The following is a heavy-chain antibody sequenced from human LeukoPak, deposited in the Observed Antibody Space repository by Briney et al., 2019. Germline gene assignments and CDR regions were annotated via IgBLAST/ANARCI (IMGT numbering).Heavy chain of an antibody. CDR2: IRSKTNNYAT. CDR1: GFIFSGSV. J-gene: IGHJ4*02. CDR3: TTDGGDYVWGSYRLSPWLNLDY. Sequence: GGSLRLSCAASGFIFSGSVMHWVRQASGKGLEWIGRIRSKTNNYATAYAASVKGRFTISRDDSKNTAYLQMNSLKTEDTAVYYCTTDGGDYVWGSYRLSPWLNLDYWGQGTLVTVSP. D-gene: IGHD3-16*02. V-gene: IGHV3-73*01.